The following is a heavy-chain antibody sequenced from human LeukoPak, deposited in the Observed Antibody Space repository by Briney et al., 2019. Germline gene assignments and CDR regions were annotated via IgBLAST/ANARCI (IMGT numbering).Heavy chain of an antibody. Sequence: ASVKVSCKASGYTFTGYYMHWVRQAPGQGLEWMGWINPNSGGTNYAQKSQGRVTMTRDTSISTAYMELSRLRSDDTAVYYCARGRYSGYDAFDYWGQGTLVTVSS. D-gene: IGHD5-12*01. CDR2: INPNSGGT. V-gene: IGHV1-2*02. J-gene: IGHJ4*02. CDR1: GYTFTGYY. CDR3: ARGRYSGYDAFDY.